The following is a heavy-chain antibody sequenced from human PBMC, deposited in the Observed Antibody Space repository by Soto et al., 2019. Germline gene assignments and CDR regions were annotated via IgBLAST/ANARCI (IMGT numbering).Heavy chain of an antibody. J-gene: IGHJ6*02. Sequence: ASVKVSCKASGYTFTGYYMHWVRQAPGQGLEWMGWINPNSGGTSYAQKFQGRVTMTRDTSISTAYMELSRLRSDDTAVYYCARVYTAMVRYYYDSSRYGMDVWGQGTTGTVSS. V-gene: IGHV1-2*02. CDR1: GYTFTGYY. CDR3: ARVYTAMVRYYYDSSRYGMDV. CDR2: INPNSGGT. D-gene: IGHD3-22*01.